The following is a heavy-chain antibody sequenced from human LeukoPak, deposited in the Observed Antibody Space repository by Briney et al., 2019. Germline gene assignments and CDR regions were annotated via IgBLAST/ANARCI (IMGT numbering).Heavy chain of an antibody. Sequence: GGSLRLSCAASEFTFSCYGMHWVRQAPGKELEGVAFIRYDGSNKYYADSVKGRFTISRDNTKNTLDLQMNSLGAEDTAVYYCAKDFSVYYSDSRVLDYWGQGTLVTVSS. D-gene: IGHD3-22*01. J-gene: IGHJ4*02. V-gene: IGHV3-30*02. CDR1: EFTFSCYG. CDR3: AKDFSVYYSDSRVLDY. CDR2: IRYDGSNK.